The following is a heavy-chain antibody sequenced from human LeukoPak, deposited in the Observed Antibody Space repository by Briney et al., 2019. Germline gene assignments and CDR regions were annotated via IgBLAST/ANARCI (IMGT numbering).Heavy chain of an antibody. CDR1: GYTFTDYY. Sequence: APVKVSCKTSGYTFTDYYMHWVRQAPGQGLEWMGWINPKSGGTNYAQNFQGRVTMTRDTSISTAYIELSRLRSDDTAVYFCARGGGTNFGVITDWGQGTLVTVSS. CDR2: INPKSGGT. D-gene: IGHD3-3*01. J-gene: IGHJ4*02. CDR3: ARGGGTNFGVITD. V-gene: IGHV1-2*02.